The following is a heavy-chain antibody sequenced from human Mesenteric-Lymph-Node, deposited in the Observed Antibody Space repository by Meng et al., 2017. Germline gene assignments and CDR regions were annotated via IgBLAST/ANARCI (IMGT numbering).Heavy chain of an antibody. CDR2: INHSGST. J-gene: IGHJ4*02. CDR1: GGSFSGYY. CDR3: ARGGGNSWYIDY. Sequence: QVHLQEWGAGLLKSSETLSLTCAVHGGSFSGYYWSWIRQPPGKGLEWIGEINHSGSTNYNPSLKSRVTISVDTSKNQFSLKLSSVTAADTAVYYCARGGGNSWYIDYWGQGTLVTVSS. D-gene: IGHD6-13*01. V-gene: IGHV4-34*02.